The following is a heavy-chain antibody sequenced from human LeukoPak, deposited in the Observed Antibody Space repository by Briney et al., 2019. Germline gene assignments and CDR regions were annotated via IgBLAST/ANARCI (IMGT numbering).Heavy chain of an antibody. J-gene: IGHJ4*02. CDR1: GFTFSNAW. CDR2: IKSKTDGGTT. V-gene: IGHV3-15*01. CDR3: TTSPPAAPEDY. D-gene: IGHD2-2*01. Sequence: NPGGSLRLSCAASGFTFSNAWMSWVRQAPGRGLEWVGRIKSKTDGGTTDYAAPVKGRFTISRDDSKNTLYLQMNSLKTEDTAVYYCTTSPPAAPEDYWGQGTLVTVSS.